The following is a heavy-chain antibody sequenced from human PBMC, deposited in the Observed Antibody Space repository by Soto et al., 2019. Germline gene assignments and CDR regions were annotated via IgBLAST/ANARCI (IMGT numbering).Heavy chain of an antibody. CDR1: GFIFSDYY. J-gene: IGHJ6*03. Sequence: QVQLVESGGGLVKPGGSLRLSCAASGFIFSDYYMSWIRQAPGKGLEWVSHISSSGSNTFHADSVKGRFTISRDNATNSMYRQMNSLRADDTAVYYCARDPRHCGSASCYDGYYFYYMDGWGRGTTVSVSS. V-gene: IGHV3-11*01. D-gene: IGHD2-2*01. CDR3: ARDPRHCGSASCYDGYYFYYMDG. CDR2: ISSSGSNT.